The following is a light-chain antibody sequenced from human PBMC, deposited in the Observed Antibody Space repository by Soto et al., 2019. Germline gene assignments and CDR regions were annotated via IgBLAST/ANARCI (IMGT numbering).Light chain of an antibody. CDR1: QSISSY. CDR2: AAS. V-gene: IGKV1-39*01. CDR3: QQRYSTPWT. Sequence: IQMTQSPSSLYSSLGDRVTITCRASQSISSYLNWYQQKPGKAPKLLIYAASSLQSGVPSRFSVSGSGTDVTITISSLQKEDGATYDGQQRYSTPWTFCQGTKVDIK. J-gene: IGKJ1*01.